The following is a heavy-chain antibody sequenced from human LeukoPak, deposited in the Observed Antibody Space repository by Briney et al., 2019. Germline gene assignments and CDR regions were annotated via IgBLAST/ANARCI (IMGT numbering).Heavy chain of an antibody. J-gene: IGHJ4*02. Sequence: PSETLSLTCTVSGGSISSYYWSWIRQPPGKGLEWIGYIYSSGSTNYNPSLKSRITISVDTSKNQFSLKLSSVTAADTAVYYCARFAYCGGHCWYYFDYWGQGSLVTVSS. CDR3: ARFAYCGGHCWYYFDY. CDR1: GGSISSYY. V-gene: IGHV4-59*01. CDR2: IYSSGST. D-gene: IGHD2-21*02.